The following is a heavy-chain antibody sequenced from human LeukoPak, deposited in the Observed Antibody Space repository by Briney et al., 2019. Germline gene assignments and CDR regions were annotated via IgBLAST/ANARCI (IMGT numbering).Heavy chain of an antibody. J-gene: IGHJ5*02. V-gene: IGHV3-23*01. CDR2: ITDSGRKT. Sequence: PGGSLRLSCAASGLTFSSYAMNWVRQASGKGLEWVSGITDSGRKTYYADSVKGRFSISRDNSRNTLYLQMSDLRAEDTAVYYCAKITMATTPNLWGQGTLVTVSS. CDR3: AKITMATTPNL. D-gene: IGHD3-10*01. CDR1: GLTFSSYA.